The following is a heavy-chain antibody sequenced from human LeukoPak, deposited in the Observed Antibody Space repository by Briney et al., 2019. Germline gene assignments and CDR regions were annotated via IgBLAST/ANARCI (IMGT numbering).Heavy chain of an antibody. Sequence: GGSLRLSCAASGFTFDDYAMHWVRQAPGKGLEWVSLISGDGGSTYYADSVKGRFTISRDNSKNTLYLQMGSLRAEDMAVYYCARGGAVAGTYGLDVWGQGTTVTVSS. J-gene: IGHJ6*02. D-gene: IGHD6-19*01. V-gene: IGHV3-43*02. CDR3: ARGGAVAGTYGLDV. CDR2: ISGDGGST. CDR1: GFTFDDYA.